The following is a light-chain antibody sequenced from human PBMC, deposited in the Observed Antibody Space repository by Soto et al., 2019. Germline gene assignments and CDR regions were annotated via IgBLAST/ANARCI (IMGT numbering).Light chain of an antibody. CDR2: DVS. CDR3: SSYTSSSTLI. Sequence: QSALTQPASVSGSRGQSITISCTGTSSDVGVYNYVSWYQQHPGKAPKLMIYDVSNRPSGVSNRFSGSKSGNTASLTISGLQAEDEADYYCSSYTSSSTLIFGTGTKLTVL. V-gene: IGLV2-14*01. CDR1: SSDVGVYNY. J-gene: IGLJ1*01.